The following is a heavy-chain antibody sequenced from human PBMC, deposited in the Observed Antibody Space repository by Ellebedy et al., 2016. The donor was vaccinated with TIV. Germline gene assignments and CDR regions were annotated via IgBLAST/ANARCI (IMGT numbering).Heavy chain of an antibody. J-gene: IGHJ5*02. D-gene: IGHD2-2*01. Sequence: AASVKVSCKTSGYTFTSYGISWVRQAPGQGLEWMGWISAYNGNTNYAKMLQGRVTMTTDTLTSTAYMELRSLRSDDTAVYYCARYCNSTTCSNWFDPWGQGTLVTVSS. CDR1: GYTFTSYG. V-gene: IGHV1-18*04. CDR2: ISAYNGNT. CDR3: ARYCNSTTCSNWFDP.